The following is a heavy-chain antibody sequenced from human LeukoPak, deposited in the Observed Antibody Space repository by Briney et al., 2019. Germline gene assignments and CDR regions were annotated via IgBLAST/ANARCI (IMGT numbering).Heavy chain of an antibody. CDR3: ANRDQLLGFDY. Sequence: GGSLRLSCAASGFTFSSYAMTWVRQAPGKGLEWVSGISGSGGSTYYADSVKGRFTISRDNSKNTLYLQMNSLRAEDTAVYYCANRDQLLGFDYWGQGTLVTVSS. D-gene: IGHD2-2*01. CDR2: ISGSGGST. CDR1: GFTFSSYA. J-gene: IGHJ4*02. V-gene: IGHV3-23*01.